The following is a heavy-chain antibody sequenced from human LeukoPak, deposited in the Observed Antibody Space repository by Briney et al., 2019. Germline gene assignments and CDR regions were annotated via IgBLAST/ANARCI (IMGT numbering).Heavy chain of an antibody. CDR2: ISGSGDST. CDR1: GFTFSSYA. CDR3: AKLCCYDSSGYFDY. D-gene: IGHD3-22*01. V-gene: IGHV3-23*01. Sequence: GGSLRLSCAASGFTFSSYAMSWVRQAPGKGLEWVSAISGSGDSTYYGDSVKGRFTISRDNSKNTLYLQMNSLRAEDTAVFYCAKLCCYDSSGYFDYWGQGTLVTVSS. J-gene: IGHJ4*02.